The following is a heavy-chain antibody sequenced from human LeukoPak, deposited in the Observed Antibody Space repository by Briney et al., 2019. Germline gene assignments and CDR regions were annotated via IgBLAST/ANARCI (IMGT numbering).Heavy chain of an antibody. CDR3: ARDRFRYGGTRGVGWFDP. V-gene: IGHV3-53*01. J-gene: IGHJ5*02. CDR1: GFIVSSDY. CDR2: IYSGGNT. Sequence: HPGGSLRLSCAVSGFIVSSDYMSWVRQAPGKGLEWVSVIYSGGNTYYADSVKGRFTISRDTSKNTLYLQMNSLRAEDTAVYYCARDRFRYGGTRGVGWFDPWGQGTLVTVSS. D-gene: IGHD4-23*01.